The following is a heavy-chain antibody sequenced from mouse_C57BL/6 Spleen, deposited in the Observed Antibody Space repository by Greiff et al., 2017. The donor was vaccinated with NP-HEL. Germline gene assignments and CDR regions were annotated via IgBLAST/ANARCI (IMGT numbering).Heavy chain of an antibody. CDR2: IHPNSGST. Sequence: QVQLQQSGAELVKPGASVKLSCKASGYTFTSYWMHWVKQRPGQGLEWIGMIHPNSGSTNYNEKFKSKATLTVDKSSSTAYMQLSSLTSEDSAVYYCARIHGSSYCDYWGQSTTLTVSS. J-gene: IGHJ2*01. V-gene: IGHV1-64*01. CDR3: ARIHGSSYCDY. D-gene: IGHD1-1*01. CDR1: GYTFTSYW.